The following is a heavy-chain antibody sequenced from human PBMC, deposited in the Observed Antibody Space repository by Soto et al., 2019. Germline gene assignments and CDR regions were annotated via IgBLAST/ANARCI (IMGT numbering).Heavy chain of an antibody. CDR1: GVTFSSDA. J-gene: IGHJ5*02. V-gene: IGHV3-23*01. CDR3: AKDPIDYYGSGSYYYHWFDP. CDR2: ISGSGGST. D-gene: IGHD3-10*01. Sequence: EVQLLESGGGLVQPGGSLRLSCAASGVTFSSDAMSWVRQAPGKGLEWVSAISGSGGSTYYADSVKGRFTISRDNSKNTLYLQMNSLRAEDTAVYYCAKDPIDYYGSGSYYYHWFDPWGQGTLVTVSS.